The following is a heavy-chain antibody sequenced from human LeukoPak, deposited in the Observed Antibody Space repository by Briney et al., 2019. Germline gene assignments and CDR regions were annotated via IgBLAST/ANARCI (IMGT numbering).Heavy chain of an antibody. Sequence: SETLSLTCAVYGGSFSGYYWSWIGQPPGKGPEWIGEINHSGSTNYNPSLKSRVTISVDTSKNQFSLKLSSVTAADTAVYYCATSSGWYRVGYWGQGTLVTVSS. D-gene: IGHD6-19*01. CDR1: GGSFSGYY. V-gene: IGHV4-34*01. CDR3: ATSSGWYRVGY. CDR2: INHSGST. J-gene: IGHJ4*02.